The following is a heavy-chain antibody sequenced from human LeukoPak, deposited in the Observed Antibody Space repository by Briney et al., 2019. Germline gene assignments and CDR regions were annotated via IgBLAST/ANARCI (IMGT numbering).Heavy chain of an antibody. J-gene: IGHJ4*02. V-gene: IGHV3-30*04. CDR2: ISYDGSNK. Sequence: GGSLRLSWAASGFTFSSYAMHWVRQAPGKGLEWVAVISYDGSNKYYADSVKGRFTISRDNSKNTLYLQMNSLRAEDTAVYYCARGLVAVTATLIYWGQGTLVTVSS. CDR3: ARGLVAVTATLIY. CDR1: GFTFSSYA. D-gene: IGHD2-21*02.